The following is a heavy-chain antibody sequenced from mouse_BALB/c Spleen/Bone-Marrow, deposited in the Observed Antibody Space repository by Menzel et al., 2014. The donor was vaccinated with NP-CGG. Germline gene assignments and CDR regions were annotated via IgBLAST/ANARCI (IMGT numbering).Heavy chain of an antibody. J-gene: IGHJ1*01. CDR3: ARSADWYFDV. CDR1: GYSITSDYA. CDR2: VSYSGST. Sequence: EVQLQQSGPGLVKPSQSLSLTCTVTGYSITSDYAWNWIQQFPGNKLEWMGYVSYSGSTSYNPSLRSRISITRDTSKTQFFLQLNSVTTEDTATYYCARSADWYFDVWGAGTTVSVSS. V-gene: IGHV3-2*02.